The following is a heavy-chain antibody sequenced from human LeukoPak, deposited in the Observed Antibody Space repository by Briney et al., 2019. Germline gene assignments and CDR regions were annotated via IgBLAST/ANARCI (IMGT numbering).Heavy chain of an antibody. Sequence: GESLKISCKGSGYSFTSYWIGWVRQMPGKGLEWMGIIYPDDSDTRYSPSFQGQVTISADKSINTAYLQWSSLKASDTAMYYCARYFRLSGYSSSWYFDYWGQGTLVTVSS. CDR1: GYSFTSYW. CDR2: IYPDDSDT. J-gene: IGHJ4*02. V-gene: IGHV5-51*01. D-gene: IGHD6-13*01. CDR3: ARYFRLSGYSSSWYFDY.